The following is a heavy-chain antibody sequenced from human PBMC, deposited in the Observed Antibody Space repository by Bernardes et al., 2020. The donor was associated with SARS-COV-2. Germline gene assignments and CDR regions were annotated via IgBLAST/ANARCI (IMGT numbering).Heavy chain of an antibody. J-gene: IGHJ3*02. CDR1: GGSISSGGYY. V-gene: IGHV4-31*03. D-gene: IGHD3-22*01. Sequence: TLSLTCTGSGGSISSGGYYWSWIRQHPGKGLEWIGYIYYSGSTYYNPSLKSRVTISVDTSKNQFSLKLSSVTAADTAVYYCARAPMIVVVIDAFEIWGQGTMVTVSS. CDR3: ARAPMIVVVIDAFEI. CDR2: IYYSGST.